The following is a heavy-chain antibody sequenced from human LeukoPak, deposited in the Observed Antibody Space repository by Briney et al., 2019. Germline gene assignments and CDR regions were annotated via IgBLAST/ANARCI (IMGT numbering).Heavy chain of an antibody. V-gene: IGHV3-7*04. CDR2: IKQDGSEK. J-gene: IGHJ4*02. CDR1: GFTFSSYW. D-gene: IGHD1-20*01. CDR3: ARGLTVDF. Sequence: GGSLRLSCAVSGFTFSSYWMSWVRQAPGKGLEWVANIKQDGSEKYYVDSVKGRFTISRDNAKNSLYLQMNSLRADDTAVFYCARGLTVDFCGQGTLVTVSS.